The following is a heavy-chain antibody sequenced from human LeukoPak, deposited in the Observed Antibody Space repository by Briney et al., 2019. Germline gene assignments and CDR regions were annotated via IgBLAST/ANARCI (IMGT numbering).Heavy chain of an antibody. CDR2: IYYSGRT. Sequence: PSETLSLTCTVSGGSISSYYWSWIRQPPGKGLEWIGSIYYSGRTNYNPSLKSRVTISVDTSKNQFSLKLSSVTAADTAVYYCAKHSSSWYRLFDYWGQGTLVTVSS. J-gene: IGHJ4*02. CDR3: AKHSSSWYRLFDY. V-gene: IGHV4-59*08. CDR1: GGSISSYY. D-gene: IGHD6-13*01.